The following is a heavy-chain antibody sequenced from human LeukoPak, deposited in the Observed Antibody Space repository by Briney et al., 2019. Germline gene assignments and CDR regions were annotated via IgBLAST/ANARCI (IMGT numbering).Heavy chain of an antibody. J-gene: IGHJ4*02. CDR2: IYHSGST. Sequence: PSETLSLTCAASGYSISSGYYWGWIRQPPGKGLEWIGSIYHSGSTYYNPSLKSRVTISVDTSKNQFSLKLSSVTAADTAVYYCARKAARSYFDYWGQGTLVTVSS. CDR1: GYSISSGYY. CDR3: ARKAARSYFDY. V-gene: IGHV4-38-2*01. D-gene: IGHD6-13*01.